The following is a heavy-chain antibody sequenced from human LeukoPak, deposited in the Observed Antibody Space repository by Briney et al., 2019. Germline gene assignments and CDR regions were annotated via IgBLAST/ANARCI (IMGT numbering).Heavy chain of an antibody. CDR2: IYYSGST. D-gene: IGHD4-17*01. V-gene: IGHV4-39*07. CDR3: AREGAYRTYGDYSPFDF. J-gene: IGHJ5*01. Sequence: PSETLSLTCTVSGGSISSSSYYWGWIRQPLGKGLEWIGSIYYSGSTYYNPSIKSRVTISVDTSKNQFSLRLNSVTAADTAVYYCAREGAYRTYGDYSPFDFWGQGTLVTVSS. CDR1: GGSISSSSYY.